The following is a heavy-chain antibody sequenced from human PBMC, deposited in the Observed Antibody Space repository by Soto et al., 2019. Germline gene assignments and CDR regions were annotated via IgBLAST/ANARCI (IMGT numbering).Heavy chain of an antibody. Sequence: GGSLRLSCAASGFTVSNNYMTWVRQAPGKGLEWVSFIYSSGSTYYADSVKGRFTISRDNFKNTLYLQMNSLRAGDTAVYYCARGYSYTQPVFDYWGLGTLVTVSS. CDR3: ARGYSYTQPVFDY. D-gene: IGHD5-18*01. J-gene: IGHJ4*02. CDR1: GFTVSNNY. CDR2: IYSSGST. V-gene: IGHV3-53*01.